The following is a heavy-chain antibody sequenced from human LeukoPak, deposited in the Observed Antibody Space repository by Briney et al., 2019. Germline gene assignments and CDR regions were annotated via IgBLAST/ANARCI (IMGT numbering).Heavy chain of an antibody. D-gene: IGHD6-19*01. V-gene: IGHV3-21*04. Sequence: PGGSLRLSCAASGFTFSSYSMNWVRQAPGKGLEWVSSISSSSSYIYYADSVKGRFTISRDNAKNSLYLQMNSLRAEDTAVYYCARGRYSSGWWDKNWFDPWGQGTLVTVSS. J-gene: IGHJ5*02. CDR1: GFTFSSYS. CDR2: ISSSSSYI. CDR3: ARGRYSSGWWDKNWFDP.